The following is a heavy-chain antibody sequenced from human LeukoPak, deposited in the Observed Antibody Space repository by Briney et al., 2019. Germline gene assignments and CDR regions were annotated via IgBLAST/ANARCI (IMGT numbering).Heavy chain of an antibody. V-gene: IGHV3-74*01. CDR1: GFTFSSYW. CDR3: AKDGRSSPVGC. Sequence: LSGGSLRLSCAASGFTFSSYWMYWVRQAPGKGLVWVSRINSDGSSTSYADSVKGRFTISRDNAKNTLYLQMNSLRAEDTAVYYCAKDGRSSPVGCWGQGTLVTVSS. J-gene: IGHJ5*01. D-gene: IGHD2-15*01. CDR2: INSDGSST.